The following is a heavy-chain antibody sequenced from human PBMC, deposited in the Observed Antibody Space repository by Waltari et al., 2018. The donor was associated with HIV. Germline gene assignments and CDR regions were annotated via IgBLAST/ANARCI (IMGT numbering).Heavy chain of an antibody. D-gene: IGHD3-10*01. Sequence: QVQLQESGPGLVKSSQTLSLTCTVSGGSISSGNYYWNWIRQHPGKGLEWIGYIQHSGSTYYHPSLKSRVSISVNTSKNQFSLNLTSVTAADTAVYYCARVSDSYGTVFEYWGQGTLVSVSS. CDR3: ARVSDSYGTVFEY. CDR2: IQHSGST. CDR1: GGSISSGNYY. V-gene: IGHV4-31*03. J-gene: IGHJ4*02.